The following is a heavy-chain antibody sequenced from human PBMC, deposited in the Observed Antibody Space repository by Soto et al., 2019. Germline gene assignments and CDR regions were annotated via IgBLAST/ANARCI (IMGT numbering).Heavy chain of an antibody. Sequence: PGESLKISCKGSGYSFTSYWIGWVLQMPWKGLEWMGIIYPGDSDTRYSPSFQGQVTISADKSISTAYLQWSSLKASDTAMYYCARSLSIAVAGTTYDGMDVWGQGTTVTVSS. V-gene: IGHV5-51*01. J-gene: IGHJ6*02. D-gene: IGHD6-19*01. CDR3: ARSLSIAVAGTTYDGMDV. CDR1: GYSFTSYW. CDR2: IYPGDSDT.